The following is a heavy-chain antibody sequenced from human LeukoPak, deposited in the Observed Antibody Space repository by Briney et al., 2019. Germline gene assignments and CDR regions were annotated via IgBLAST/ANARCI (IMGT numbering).Heavy chain of an antibody. D-gene: IGHD3-10*01. CDR3: ARDSGTTGEVKFDP. CDR2: IFASGST. Sequence: SETLSLTCTVSGGSISTYSWNWIRQPAGKGLEWIGRIFASGSTKYNPSLKSRVTMSVETSKNQFSLKLSSVTAADTAVYYCARDSGTTGEVKFDPWGQGMLVTVSS. CDR1: GGSISTYS. J-gene: IGHJ5*02. V-gene: IGHV4-4*07.